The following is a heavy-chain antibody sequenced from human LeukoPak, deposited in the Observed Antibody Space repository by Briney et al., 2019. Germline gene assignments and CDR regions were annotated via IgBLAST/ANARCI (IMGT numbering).Heavy chain of an antibody. D-gene: IGHD2-15*01. CDR2: ISAYNGNT. Sequence: ASVKVSCKASGYTFTSYGISRVRQAPGQGLEWMGWISAYNGNTNYAQKLQGRVTMTTDTSTSTAYMELRSLRSDDTAVYYCARDAGYCSGGSCYYYYDMDVWGQGTTVTVSS. V-gene: IGHV1-18*01. CDR1: GYTFTSYG. CDR3: ARDAGYCSGGSCYYYYDMDV. J-gene: IGHJ6*02.